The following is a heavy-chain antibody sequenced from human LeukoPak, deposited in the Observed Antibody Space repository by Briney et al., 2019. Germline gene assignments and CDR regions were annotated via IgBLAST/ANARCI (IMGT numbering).Heavy chain of an antibody. V-gene: IGHV1-8*01. CDR3: ARSYSSSWYGGGDY. J-gene: IGHJ4*02. CDR2: MNPNSGNT. D-gene: IGHD6-13*01. Sequence: ASVKVSCKASGYTFTSYDINWVRQATGQGLEWMGWMNPNSGNTGYAQKFQGRVTMTRNTSISTAYMELSSLRSGDTAVYYCARSYSSSWYGGGDYWGQGTLVTVSS. CDR1: GYTFTSYD.